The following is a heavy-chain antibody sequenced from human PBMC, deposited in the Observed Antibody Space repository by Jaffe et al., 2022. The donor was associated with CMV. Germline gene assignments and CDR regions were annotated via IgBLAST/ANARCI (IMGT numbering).Heavy chain of an antibody. CDR2: ISSSSSPI. CDR1: GFMFNKYG. CDR3: ARDVSAMDV. V-gene: IGHV3-48*02. J-gene: IGHJ6*02. Sequence: EVQLVDSGGGLVQPGGSLRLSCAASGFMFNKYGMNWVRQAPGKGLEWVAYISSSSSPIYYADSVKGRFTISRDNAKNSLYLQMNSLRDADTAVYYCARDVSAMDVWGQGTTVTVSS.